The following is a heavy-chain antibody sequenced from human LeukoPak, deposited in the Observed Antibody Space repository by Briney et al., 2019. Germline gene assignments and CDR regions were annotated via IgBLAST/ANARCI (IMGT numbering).Heavy chain of an antibody. D-gene: IGHD3-16*01. CDR3: ARGRGGRRIYHYYMDV. Sequence: ASVKVSCKASGGTFSSYAISWVRQGTGQGLEWMGWMDPKSGNTGYAQKFQGRVTMTRNTSISTAYMELSSLRSEDTAVYYCARGRGGRRIYHYYMDVWGKGTTVTISS. V-gene: IGHV1-8*02. CDR1: GGTFSSYA. J-gene: IGHJ6*03. CDR2: MDPKSGNT.